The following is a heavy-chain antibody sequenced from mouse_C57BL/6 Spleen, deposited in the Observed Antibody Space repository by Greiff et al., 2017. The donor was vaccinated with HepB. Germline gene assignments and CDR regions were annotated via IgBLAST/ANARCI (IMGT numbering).Heavy chain of an antibody. CDR1: GFNIKDDY. CDR2: IDPENGDT. J-gene: IGHJ3*01. CDR3: TFFGNPWAY. Sequence: EVQLQQSGAELVRPGASVKLSCTASGFNIKDDYMHWVKQRPEQGLAWIGWIDPENGDTDYASKFQGKAPITAGTSSNTAYLQLSSLTSEDTDVYYCTFFGNPWAYWGQGTLVTVAA. D-gene: IGHD2-1*01. V-gene: IGHV14-4*01.